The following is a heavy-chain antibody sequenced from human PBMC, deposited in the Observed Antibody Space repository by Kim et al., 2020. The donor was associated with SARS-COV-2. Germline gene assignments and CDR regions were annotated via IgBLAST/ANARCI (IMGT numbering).Heavy chain of an antibody. Sequence: ASVKVSCKASGHTFSANYIHWVRQAPGQGLEWMGWINPHRGDTDSAQKFQGRVTMTRDTSVGTAHMELSRLTSDDTAVYFCATNSETASMVGFYGIDVWGQGTTVTVSS. CDR2: INPHRGDT. CDR3: ATNSETASMVGFYGIDV. J-gene: IGHJ6*02. D-gene: IGHD2-2*01. V-gene: IGHV1-2*02. CDR1: GHTFSANY.